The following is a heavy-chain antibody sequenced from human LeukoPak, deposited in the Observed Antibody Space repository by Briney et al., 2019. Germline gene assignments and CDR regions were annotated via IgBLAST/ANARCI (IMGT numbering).Heavy chain of an antibody. D-gene: IGHD3-22*01. CDR1: GGSVSSGSYY. CDR3: ARVVADSSGYYLFDY. CDR2: IYYSGST. J-gene: IGHJ4*02. V-gene: IGHV4-30-4*08. Sequence: SETLSLTCTVSGGSVSSGSYYWSWIRQPPGKGLEWIGYIYYSGSTYYNPSLKSRVTISVDTSKNQFSLKLSSVTAADTAVYYCARVVADSSGYYLFDYWGQGTLVTVSS.